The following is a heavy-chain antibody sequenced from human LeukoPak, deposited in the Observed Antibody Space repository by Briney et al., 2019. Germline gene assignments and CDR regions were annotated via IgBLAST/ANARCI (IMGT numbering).Heavy chain of an antibody. V-gene: IGHV4-38-2*02. CDR2: IYHSGNS. J-gene: IGHJ4*02. Sequence: SETLSLTCTVSTYSISSGYYWGWIRRPPGKGLEWIGSIYHSGNSYYNPSLKSRVTISVDTSKNQFSLNLRSVTAADTAVYHCARAETYSSGWYDPFLDYWGQGTLVTVST. D-gene: IGHD6-19*01. CDR1: TYSISSGYY. CDR3: ARAETYSSGWYDPFLDY.